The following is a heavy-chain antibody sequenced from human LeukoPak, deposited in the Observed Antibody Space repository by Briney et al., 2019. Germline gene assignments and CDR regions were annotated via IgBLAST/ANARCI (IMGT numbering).Heavy chain of an antibody. CDR1: GYTFTSYD. V-gene: IGHV1-8*01. CDR2: MNPNSGNT. Sequence: ASVKVSCKASGYTFTSYDINWVRQATGQGLEWMGWMNPNSGNTGYAQKFQGRVTMTRNTSISTAYMEPSSLRSEDTAVYYCARDQMITFGGVGPTGYYGMDVWGQGTTVTVSS. CDR3: ARDQMITFGGVGPTGYYGMDV. D-gene: IGHD3-16*01. J-gene: IGHJ6*02.